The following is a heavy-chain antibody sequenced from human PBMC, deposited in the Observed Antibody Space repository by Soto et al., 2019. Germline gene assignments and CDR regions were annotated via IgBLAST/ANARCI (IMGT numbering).Heavy chain of an antibody. CDR2: IGDFDDDI. V-gene: IGHV1-18*01. J-gene: IGHJ5*02. Sequence: QVQLVQSGAEMKKPGASVKVSCKASGYTFTDYGISWVRQAPGQGLEGMGWIGDFDDDINCEQKFQGRVTLTTDTSTSTAYMELRSLTSDDAAIYYCARDYDRWGEDSFDPWGQGTLVTVSS. CDR1: GYTFTDYG. D-gene: IGHD3-16*01. CDR3: ARDYDRWGEDSFDP.